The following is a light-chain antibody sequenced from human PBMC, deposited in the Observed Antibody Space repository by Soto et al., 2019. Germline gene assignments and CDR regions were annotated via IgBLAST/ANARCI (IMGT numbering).Light chain of an antibody. V-gene: IGKV3-11*01. Sequence: EIVLTQSPATLSLSPGERATLSCRASQSVSSYLAWYQQKPGQAPRLLIYDASHRATGIPARFSGSGSGTDFNLTISSLEPEDFAVYYCQQRRNWPPSFGPGTKVDIK. J-gene: IGKJ3*01. CDR3: QQRRNWPPS. CDR1: QSVSSY. CDR2: DAS.